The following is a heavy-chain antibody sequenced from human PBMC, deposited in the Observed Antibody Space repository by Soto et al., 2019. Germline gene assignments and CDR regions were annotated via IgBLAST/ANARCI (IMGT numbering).Heavy chain of an antibody. V-gene: IGHV4-34*01. D-gene: IGHD3-16*02. CDR2: INHSGST. Sequence: PSEILSLTCAVYGGSFSGYYWSWIRQPPGKGLEWIGEINHSGSTNYNPSLKSRVTISVDTSKNQFSLKLSSVTAADTAVYYCAGERHNDYIWGSYRYTLFDYWGQGTLVTVSS. CDR3: AGERHNDYIWGSYRYTLFDY. J-gene: IGHJ4*02. CDR1: GGSFSGYY.